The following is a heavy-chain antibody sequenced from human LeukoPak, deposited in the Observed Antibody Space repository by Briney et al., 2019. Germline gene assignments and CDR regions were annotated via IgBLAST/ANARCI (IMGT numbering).Heavy chain of an antibody. CDR1: GGSISSGDYY. CDR3: AGVRYYYYYMDV. Sequence: SETLSLTCTVSGGSISSGDYYWSWIRQPPGKGLEWIGYIYYSGSTYYNPSLKSRVTISVDTSKNQFSLKLSSVTAADTAVYYCAGVRYYYYYMDVWGKGTTVTVSS. J-gene: IGHJ6*03. V-gene: IGHV4-30-4*08. CDR2: IYYSGST.